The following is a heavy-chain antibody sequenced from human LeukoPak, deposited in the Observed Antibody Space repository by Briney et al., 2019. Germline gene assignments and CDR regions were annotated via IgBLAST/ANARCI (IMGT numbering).Heavy chain of an antibody. CDR1: GFTFSNYA. J-gene: IGHJ4*02. CDR3: AKRLGDQWAFDY. V-gene: IGHV3-23*01. CDR2: ISGTSGTI. Sequence: PGGSLRLSCAASGFTFSNYAMSWVRQAPGKRLEWVSGISGTSGTINYADPVKGRFTISRDNSKNTVYLQMNSLRAEDTAVYYCAKRLGDQWAFDYWGQGTLVTVSS. D-gene: IGHD2-21*02.